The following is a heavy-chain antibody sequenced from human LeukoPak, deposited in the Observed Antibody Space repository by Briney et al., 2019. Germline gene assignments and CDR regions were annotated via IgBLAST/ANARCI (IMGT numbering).Heavy chain of an antibody. V-gene: IGHV3-21*01. CDR3: TRDRDSMVRGNYFDS. D-gene: IGHD3-10*01. J-gene: IGHJ4*02. CDR2: ISSSSSYI. CDR1: GFTFSSYS. Sequence: GGSLRLSCAASGFTFSSYSMNWVRQAPGKGLEWVSSISSSSSYIYYADSVKGRFTISSDNSKNTVYLQMNSLRVEDTAVYYCTRDRDSMVRGNYFDSWGQGTLVTVSS.